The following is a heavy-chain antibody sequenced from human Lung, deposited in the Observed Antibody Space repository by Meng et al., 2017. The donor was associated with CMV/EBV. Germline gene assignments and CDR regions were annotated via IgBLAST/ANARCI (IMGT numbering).Heavy chain of an antibody. CDR2: VFYNGNA. J-gene: IGHJ5*02. CDR1: GGSISTHY. Sequence: SETLSLXCIVSGGSISTHYWSWIRQSPGKGLEWIGYVFYNGNANYNPSLTSRVTISVDTSKNQFSLKLNSVTAADTAVYYCARSRAAWDWFDPWGQGTLVTVSS. CDR3: ARSRAAWDWFDP. V-gene: IGHV4-59*11. D-gene: IGHD6-13*01.